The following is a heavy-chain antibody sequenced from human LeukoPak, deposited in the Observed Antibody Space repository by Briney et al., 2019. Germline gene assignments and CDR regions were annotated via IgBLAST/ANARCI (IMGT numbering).Heavy chain of an antibody. D-gene: IGHD2-2*01. CDR1: GYTFTSYG. Sequence: RVASVKVSCKASGYTFTSYGISWVRQAPGQGLEWMGWISTYSGNTNYAQQIQGRVTMTTDTSTSTAYMELRSLRSDDTAVYYCARDRALKDIVVVRQAAHAFDIWGQGTKVTVSS. V-gene: IGHV1-18*01. CDR2: ISTYSGNT. CDR3: ARDRALKDIVVVRQAAHAFDI. J-gene: IGHJ3*02.